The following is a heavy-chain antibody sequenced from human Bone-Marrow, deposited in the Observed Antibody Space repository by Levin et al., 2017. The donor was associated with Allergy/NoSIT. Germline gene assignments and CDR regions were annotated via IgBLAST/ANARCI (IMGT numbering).Heavy chain of an antibody. CDR3: ARGWFGDLLSH. J-gene: IGHJ4*02. D-gene: IGHD3-10*01. CDR2: IYSGGST. V-gene: IGHV3-53*01. CDR1: GFTVSSNY. Sequence: GGSLRLSCAASGFTVSSNYMSWVRQAPGKGPEWVSVIYSGGSTYYADSVKGRFTISRDNSKNTLYLQMNSLRAEDTAGYYCARGWFGDLLSHWGQGTLVTVSS.